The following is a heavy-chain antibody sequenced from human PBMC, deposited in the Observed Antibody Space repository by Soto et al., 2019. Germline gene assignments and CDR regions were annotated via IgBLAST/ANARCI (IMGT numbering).Heavy chain of an antibody. CDR2: ILNDGSNR. CDR3: ARDDEYAGNGMDV. D-gene: IGHD2-8*01. J-gene: IGHJ6*01. V-gene: IGHV3-33*01. CDR1: EFTFSNYG. Sequence: QVQLVESGGGVVQPGRSLRLSCAASEFTFSNYGMHWVRQAPGKGLEWVAVILNDGSNRYHADSVKDGFTISRDNSKNKQYLKMLSLRAEETAVYYGARDDEYAGNGMDVWGRGTMVNVSP.